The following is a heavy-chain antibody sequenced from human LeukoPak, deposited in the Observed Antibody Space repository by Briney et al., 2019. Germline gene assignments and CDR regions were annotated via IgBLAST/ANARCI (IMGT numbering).Heavy chain of an antibody. CDR1: GGSISSYY. Sequence: PSETLSLTCTVSGGSISSYYWSWIRQPPGKGLEWIGYIYYSGSTTYNPSLKSRVTISVDTSKNQFSLKLSSVTAADTAVYYCARDRYGSGSYYRSAGWFDPWGQGTLVTVSS. V-gene: IGHV4-59*01. D-gene: IGHD3-10*01. CDR3: ARDRYGSGSYYRSAGWFDP. CDR2: IYYSGST. J-gene: IGHJ5*02.